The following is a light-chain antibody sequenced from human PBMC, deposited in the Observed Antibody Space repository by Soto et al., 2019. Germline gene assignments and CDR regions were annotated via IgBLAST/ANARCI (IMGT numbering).Light chain of an antibody. Sequence: DIQMTQSPSSISASLGDRVTITCRASQTISKYLNWYQQRQGRAPELLVYAASNLRSGVPSRFTGMWSGTHVTLSLSGLEPADFETYFCQQNYNTPITFGQVTRLDI. CDR3: QQNYNTPIT. CDR2: AAS. J-gene: IGKJ5*01. V-gene: IGKV1-39*01. CDR1: QTISKY.